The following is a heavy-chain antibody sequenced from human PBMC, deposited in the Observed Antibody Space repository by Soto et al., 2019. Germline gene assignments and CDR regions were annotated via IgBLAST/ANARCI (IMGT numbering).Heavy chain of an antibody. CDR3: AKPIIDLYGSGSPSVFYYGMDV. CDR1: GFTFSMYW. Sequence: GGSLRLSCAASGFTFSMYWMHWVRQVPGKGPEWGSRINDDGISTNYADSVKGRFTISRDNAKNTLYLQMNALRVEDTAVYYCAKPIIDLYGSGSPSVFYYGMDVWGRGTTVTVSS. D-gene: IGHD3-10*01. CDR2: INDDGIST. V-gene: IGHV3-74*01. J-gene: IGHJ6*02.